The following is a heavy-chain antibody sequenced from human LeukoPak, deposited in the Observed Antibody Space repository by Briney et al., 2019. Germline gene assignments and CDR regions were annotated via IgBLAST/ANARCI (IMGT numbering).Heavy chain of an antibody. V-gene: IGHV1-69*13. CDR2: IIPIFGTA. Sequence: ASVKVSCKASGGTFSSYAISWVRQAPGQGLEWMGGIIPIFGTANYAQKFQGRVTITADESTSTAYMELSSLRSDDTAVYYCAGGARITIFGVAKNWFDPWGQGTLVTVSS. D-gene: IGHD3-3*01. CDR3: AGGARITIFGVAKNWFDP. CDR1: GGTFSSYA. J-gene: IGHJ5*02.